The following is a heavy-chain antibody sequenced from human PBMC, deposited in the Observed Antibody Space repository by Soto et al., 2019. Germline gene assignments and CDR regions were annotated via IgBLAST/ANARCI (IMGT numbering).Heavy chain of an antibody. D-gene: IGHD6-13*01. V-gene: IGHV4-39*01. Sequence: QLQLQESGPGLVKPSETLSLTCTVSGGSISSSSYYWGWIRQPPGKGLEWIGSIYYRGSTYYNPSLKRRVYIAVDTSKNESSLKLSSVTAADTAVYYCERHVSGWYYYFDDWGQGTLVTVSS. CDR2: IYYRGST. J-gene: IGHJ4*02. CDR1: GGSISSSSYY. CDR3: ERHVSGWYYYFDD.